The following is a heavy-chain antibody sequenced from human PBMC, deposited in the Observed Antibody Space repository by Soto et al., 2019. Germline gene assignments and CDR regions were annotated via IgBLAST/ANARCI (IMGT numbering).Heavy chain of an antibody. V-gene: IGHV1-2*02. CDR3: AREIAVVVTATKYNWFDP. Sequence: WVRQAPGQGLEWMGWINPNSGGTNYAQKFQGRVTMTRDTSISTAYMELSRLRSDDTAVYYCAREIAVVVTATKYNWFDPWGQGTLVTVSS. D-gene: IGHD2-21*02. J-gene: IGHJ5*02. CDR2: INPNSGGT.